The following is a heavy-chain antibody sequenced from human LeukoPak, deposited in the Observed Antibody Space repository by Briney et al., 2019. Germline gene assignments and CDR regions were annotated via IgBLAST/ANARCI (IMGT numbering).Heavy chain of an antibody. CDR3: ARDSSSWFAPLYYFDY. Sequence: PSETLSLTCAVYGGSFSGYYWSWIRQPPGKGLEWIGEINHSGSTNYNPSLKSRVTMSVDTSKNQFSLKPSSVTAADTAVYYCARDSSSWFAPLYYFDYWGQGTLVTVSS. J-gene: IGHJ4*02. CDR2: INHSGST. CDR1: GGSFSGYY. D-gene: IGHD6-13*01. V-gene: IGHV4-34*01.